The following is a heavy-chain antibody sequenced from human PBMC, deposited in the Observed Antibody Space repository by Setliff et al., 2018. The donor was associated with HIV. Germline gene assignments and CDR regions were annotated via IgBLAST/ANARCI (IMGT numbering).Heavy chain of an antibody. CDR1: GYTFPNYG. CDR2: VSAYNGLT. V-gene: IGHV1-18*01. CDR3: ARDRRYSGTYHIDY. J-gene: IGHJ4*02. Sequence: ASVKVSCKASGYTFPNYGISWVRQAPGQGLEWMGWVSAYNGLTNYAQNLQGRVTMATDTSSTTAFLELRSLRSDDTAMYDCARDRRYSGTYHIDYWGQGTRVTVSS. D-gene: IGHD1-26*01.